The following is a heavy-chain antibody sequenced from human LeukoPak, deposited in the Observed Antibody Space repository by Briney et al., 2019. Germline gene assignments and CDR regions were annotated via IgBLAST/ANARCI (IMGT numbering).Heavy chain of an antibody. D-gene: IGHD3-10*01. Sequence: GASVKVSRKASGYTFTSYGISWVRQAPGQGLEWMGWISSYNGNTNYAQKLQGRVTMTTDTSTSTAYMELRSLRSDDTAVYYCARDTKSRIGYYGSVRWFDPWGQGTLVTVSS. CDR1: GYTFTSYG. CDR2: ISSYNGNT. J-gene: IGHJ5*02. V-gene: IGHV1-18*01. CDR3: ARDTKSRIGYYGSVRWFDP.